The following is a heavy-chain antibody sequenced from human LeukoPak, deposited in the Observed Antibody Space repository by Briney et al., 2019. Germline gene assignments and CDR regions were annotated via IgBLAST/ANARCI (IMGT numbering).Heavy chain of an antibody. CDR1: GGSISSYY. CDR2: IYYSGGT. Sequence: PSETLSLTCTVSGGSISSYYWSWIRQPPGKGLEWIGDIYYSGGTNYNPSLKSRVTISVDTFKNQFSLKLSSVTAADTGVYYCARLGKYGSGSYYVAFDIWGQGTMVTLSS. D-gene: IGHD3-10*01. CDR3: ARLGKYGSGSYYVAFDI. J-gene: IGHJ3*02. V-gene: IGHV4-59*08.